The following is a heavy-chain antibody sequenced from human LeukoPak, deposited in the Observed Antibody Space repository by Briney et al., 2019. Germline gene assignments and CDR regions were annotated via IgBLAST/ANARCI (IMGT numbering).Heavy chain of an antibody. J-gene: IGHJ5*02. V-gene: IGHV1-69*13. D-gene: IGHD6-13*01. CDR3: ALHSSSWTYNWFDP. CDR1: GGTFSSYA. Sequence: GASVKVSCKASGGTFSSYAISWVRQAPGQGLERVGGIIPIFGTANYAQKFQGRVTITADESTSTAYMELSSLRSEDTAVYYCALHSSSWTYNWFDPWGQGTLVTVSS. CDR2: IIPIFGTA.